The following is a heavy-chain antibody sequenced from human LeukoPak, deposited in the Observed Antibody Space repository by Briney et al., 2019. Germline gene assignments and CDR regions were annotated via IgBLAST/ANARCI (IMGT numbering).Heavy chain of an antibody. Sequence: ASVKVSCKASGYTFIVYYIHWMRQAPGQGLEWMGWINPRSGDTNYAQKFQGRVTMTRDTSIRTAYMELSRLRSDDTAVYYCARDRAEGSGAWYYYMDVWGKGTTVTVSS. J-gene: IGHJ6*03. CDR1: GYTFIVYY. CDR3: ARDRAEGSGAWYYYMDV. V-gene: IGHV1-2*02. CDR2: INPRSGDT. D-gene: IGHD6-19*01.